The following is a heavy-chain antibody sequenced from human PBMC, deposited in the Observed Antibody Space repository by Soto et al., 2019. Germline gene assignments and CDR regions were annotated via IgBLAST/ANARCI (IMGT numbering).Heavy chain of an antibody. J-gene: IGHJ6*02. V-gene: IGHV3-30-3*01. CDR2: ISYDGSNK. Sequence: QVQLVESGGGVVQPGRSVRLSCAASGFTFNSYAMHWVRQAPGKGLEWVAVISYDGSNKYYADSVKGRFTISRDNSKNTLHLQMNSLRAEDTAVYYCARDRVIAAARELYYYYGMDVWGQGTTVTVSS. CDR1: GFTFNSYA. CDR3: ARDRVIAAARELYYYYGMDV. D-gene: IGHD6-13*01.